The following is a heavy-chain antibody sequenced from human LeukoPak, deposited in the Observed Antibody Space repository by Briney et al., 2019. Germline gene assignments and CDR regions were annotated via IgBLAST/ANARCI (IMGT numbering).Heavy chain of an antibody. CDR3: AGWGTMGGPDY. CDR2: IYHSGNT. D-gene: IGHD3-16*01. CDR1: GGSISSGDYY. J-gene: IGHJ4*02. Sequence: PSETLSLTCTVSGGSISSGDYYWSWIRQPPGKGLEWIGYIYHSGNTYYNPSLKSRVTMSVDRSKNQISLKLSSVTAADTAVYYCAGWGTMGGPDYWGQGTLVTVSS. V-gene: IGHV4-30-2*01.